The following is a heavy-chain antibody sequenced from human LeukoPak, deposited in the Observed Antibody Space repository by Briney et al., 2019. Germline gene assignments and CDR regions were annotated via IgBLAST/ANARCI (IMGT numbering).Heavy chain of an antibody. D-gene: IGHD5-24*01. CDR2: IYYSGST. CDR3: ARGEMATISFDY. CDR1: GGSISSYY. Sequence: PSETLSLTCTVSGGSISSYYWSWIRQPPGKGLEWIGYIYYSGSTNYNPSLKSRVTISVDTSKNQFSLKLSSVTAADTAVYYCARGEMATISFDYWGQGTLVTVSS. V-gene: IGHV4-59*01. J-gene: IGHJ4*02.